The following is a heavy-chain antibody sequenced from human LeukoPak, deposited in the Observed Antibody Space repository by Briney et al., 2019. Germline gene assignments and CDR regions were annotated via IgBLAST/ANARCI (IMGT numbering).Heavy chain of an antibody. CDR2: AYYSGTT. CDR1: GGSISNSNYY. D-gene: IGHD6-19*01. J-gene: IGHJ4*02. CDR3: ARHSSSAWYYYFDY. Sequence: SETLSLTCAVSGGSISNSNYYWGWIRQPPGKGLEWIGGAYYSGTTYYSPSLKSRVTISVGTSRNHFSLNLNSVTAADTAVYYCARHSSSAWYYYFDYWGQGSFVTVSS. V-gene: IGHV4-39*01.